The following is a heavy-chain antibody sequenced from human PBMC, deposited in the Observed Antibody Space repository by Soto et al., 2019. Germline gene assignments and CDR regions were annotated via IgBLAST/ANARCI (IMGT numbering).Heavy chain of an antibody. J-gene: IGHJ5*02. CDR1: GFTFSSYA. CDR2: ISYDGSNK. D-gene: IGHD3-10*01. CDR3: ARDPSPTQITLVRDSNWYDP. V-gene: IGHV3-30-3*01. Sequence: VGSLGLSCAAYGFTFSSYAMHWVRQAPGKGLEWVAVISYDGSNKYYADSVKGRFTISRDNSKNTLYLQMNSLRAEDTAVYYYARDPSPTQITLVRDSNWYDPWGQGTLVTVSS.